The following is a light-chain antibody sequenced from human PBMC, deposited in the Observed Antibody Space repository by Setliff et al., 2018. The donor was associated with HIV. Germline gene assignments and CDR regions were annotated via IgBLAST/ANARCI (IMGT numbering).Light chain of an antibody. Sequence: QSVLTQPASVSGSPGQSVTISCTGTSSDVGGYSHVSWYQQHPGKAPKLIIYEVRTRPSGVSNRFSGSKSGNTASLTISGLRAEDEADYYCSSYAITNTLPFGTGTKVTV. CDR2: EVR. CDR1: SSDVGGYSH. CDR3: SSYAITNTLP. V-gene: IGLV2-14*01. J-gene: IGLJ1*01.